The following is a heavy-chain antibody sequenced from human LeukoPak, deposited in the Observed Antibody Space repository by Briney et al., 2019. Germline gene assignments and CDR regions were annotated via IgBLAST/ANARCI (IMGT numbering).Heavy chain of an antibody. D-gene: IGHD6-13*01. Sequence: EXMGRIIPILGIATYAQKFQGRVTITADKSTTTAYMELSSLRSEDTAVYYCAREDSSSWYGNYWGQGTLVTVSS. V-gene: IGHV1-69*04. J-gene: IGHJ4*02. CDR2: IIPILGIA. CDR3: AREDSSSWYGNY.